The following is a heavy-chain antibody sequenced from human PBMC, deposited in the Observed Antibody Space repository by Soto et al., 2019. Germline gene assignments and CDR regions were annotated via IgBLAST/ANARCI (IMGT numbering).Heavy chain of an antibody. J-gene: IGHJ5*02. CDR2: ISSSSSYI. V-gene: IGHV3-21*01. D-gene: IGHD3-3*01. Sequence: GGSLRLSCAASGFTFSSYSMNWVRQAPGKGLEWVSSISSSSSYIYYADSVKGRFTISRDNAKNSLYLQMNSLRAEDTAVYYCARDGGHYDFWSGYYTETYNWFDPWGQGTLVTVSS. CDR1: GFTFSSYS. CDR3: ARDGGHYDFWSGYYTETYNWFDP.